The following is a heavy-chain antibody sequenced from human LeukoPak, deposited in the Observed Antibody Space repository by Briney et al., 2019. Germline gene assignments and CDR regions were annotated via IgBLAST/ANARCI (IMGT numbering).Heavy chain of an antibody. V-gene: IGHV1-69*13. Sequence: SVKVSCKASGGTFSSYAISWVRQAPGQGLEWMGGIIPIFGTANYAQKFQGRVTITADESTSTAYMELSSLRSEDTAVYYCASRLDYYGSGSYHNWFDPWGQGTLVTVSS. D-gene: IGHD3-10*01. CDR2: IIPIFGTA. J-gene: IGHJ5*02. CDR1: GGTFSSYA. CDR3: ASRLDYYGSGSYHNWFDP.